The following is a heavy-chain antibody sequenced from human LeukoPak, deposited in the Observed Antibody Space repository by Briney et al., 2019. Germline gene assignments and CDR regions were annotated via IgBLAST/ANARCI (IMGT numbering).Heavy chain of an antibody. Sequence: PGGSLRLSCAASGFTFSSYWMHWVRQAPGKGLVWVSRINSDGSSTSYADSVKGRFTISRENAKQMLYLQMNSLRAEDTAVYYCARVAAWDSSGYLFDYWGQGTLVTVPS. V-gene: IGHV3-74*01. CDR1: GFTFSSYW. CDR3: ARVAAWDSSGYLFDY. CDR2: INSDGSST. D-gene: IGHD3-22*01. J-gene: IGHJ4*02.